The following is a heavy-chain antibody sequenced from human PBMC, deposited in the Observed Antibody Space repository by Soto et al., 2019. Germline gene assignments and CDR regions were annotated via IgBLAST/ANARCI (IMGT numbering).Heavy chain of an antibody. CDR1: GGSISSSSYY. D-gene: IGHD6-13*01. CDR2: IYYSGST. J-gene: IGHJ6*02. V-gene: IGHV4-39*01. Sequence: SETLSLTCTVSGGSISSSSYYWGWIRQPPGKGLEWIGSIYYSGSTYYNPSLKSRVTISVDTSKNQFSLKLSSVTAADTAVYYCARASGIAAAGHYYYGMDVWGQGTTVTVSS. CDR3: ARASGIAAAGHYYYGMDV.